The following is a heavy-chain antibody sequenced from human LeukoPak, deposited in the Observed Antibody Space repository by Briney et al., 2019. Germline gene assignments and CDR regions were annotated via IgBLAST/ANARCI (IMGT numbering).Heavy chain of an antibody. V-gene: IGHV4-34*01. D-gene: IGHD3-16*02. Sequence: PSDTLSLTCAVYGGSFSGYYWSWIRQPPGKGLEWIGEINHSGSTNYNTSLKSRGTISVDTSKNQFTLKRSAVTAADTAVYSCARGELRLGELSSYGGYWGQGTLVTVSS. CDR1: GGSFSGYY. CDR3: ARGELRLGELSSYGGY. CDR2: INHSGST. J-gene: IGHJ4*02.